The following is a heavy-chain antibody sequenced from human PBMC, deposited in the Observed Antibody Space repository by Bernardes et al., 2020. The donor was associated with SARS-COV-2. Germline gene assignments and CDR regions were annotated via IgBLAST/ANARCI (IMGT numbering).Heavy chain of an antibody. V-gene: IGHV1-2*02. Sequence: ASVKVSCKASGYIFTGYYMHWVRQAPGQGLEWMGWINPNSGGTNYAQKFQGRVTMTRDTSISTAYMELSRLGSDDTAVYYCAIPPTNYDRYGMDVWGQGTTVTVSS. CDR1: GYIFTGYY. D-gene: IGHD3-22*01. CDR2: INPNSGGT. J-gene: IGHJ6*02. CDR3: AIPPTNYDRYGMDV.